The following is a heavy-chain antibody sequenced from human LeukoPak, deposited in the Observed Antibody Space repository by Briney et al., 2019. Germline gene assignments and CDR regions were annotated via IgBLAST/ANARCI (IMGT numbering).Heavy chain of an antibody. CDR3: AKDSSAYSGSYYDY. Sequence: PGGSLRLSCVGSGFTFRNHWVNWVRQSPRKGLEWVANIKPDGIDKYYVDSARGRFTVSRDNSKNTLYLQMNSLRAEDTAIYYCAKDSSAYSGSYYDYWGQGTLVTVSS. D-gene: IGHD1-26*01. J-gene: IGHJ4*02. CDR2: IKPDGIDK. CDR1: GFTFRNHW. V-gene: IGHV3-7*01.